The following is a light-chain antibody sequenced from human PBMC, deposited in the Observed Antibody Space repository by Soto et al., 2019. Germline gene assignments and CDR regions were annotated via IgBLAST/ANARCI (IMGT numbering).Light chain of an antibody. CDR2: GAS. J-gene: IGKJ4*01. CDR1: RSINNN. V-gene: IGKV3-15*01. Sequence: EIVMTQSPATLSVSPGERATLSCRASRSINNNLAWYQQKPGQGPRLLIYGASSRATGIPARFSGSGSGTGFTLTISSLQSEDFAIYYCQQYNNWPLTFGGGTKVEIK. CDR3: QQYNNWPLT.